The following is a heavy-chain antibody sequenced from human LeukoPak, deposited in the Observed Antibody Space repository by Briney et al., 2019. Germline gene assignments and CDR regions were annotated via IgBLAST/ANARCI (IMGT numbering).Heavy chain of an antibody. CDR2: ISSSGSTI. CDR1: GFTFTSYS. D-gene: IGHD5-24*01. CDR3: ARAKDGTNILDY. J-gene: IGHJ4*02. Sequence: PGGSLRLSCAASGFTFTSYSMNWVRQAPGEGLEWVSYISSSGSTIYYADSVKGRFTISRDNSENTLYLQMDSLRAEDTAVYYCARAKDGTNILDYWGQGTLVTVSS. V-gene: IGHV3-48*01.